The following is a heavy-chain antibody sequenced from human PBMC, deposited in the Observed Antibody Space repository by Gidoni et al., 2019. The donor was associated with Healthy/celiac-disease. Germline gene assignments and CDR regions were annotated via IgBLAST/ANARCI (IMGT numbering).Heavy chain of an antibody. CDR2: SSGSGGST. V-gene: IGHV3-23*01. Sequence: EVQLLESGGGLVQPGGSLRLSCAASGFTFSSYAMVWVRQSPGKGLEWVSASSGSGGSTYYADSVKGRFTISRDNSKNTLYLQMNSLRAEDTALYYFAKEGRVRRFDPWGQGTLVTVSA. CDR1: GFTFSSYA. CDR3: AKEGRVRRFDP. J-gene: IGHJ5*02. D-gene: IGHD2-15*01.